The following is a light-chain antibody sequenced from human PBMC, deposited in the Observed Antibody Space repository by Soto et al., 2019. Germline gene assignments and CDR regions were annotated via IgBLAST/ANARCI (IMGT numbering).Light chain of an antibody. V-gene: IGLV2-14*01. CDR3: SSYTDSSNYV. Sequence: QSVLTQPASVSGSPGQSITISCTGTSSDLASYNYVSWYQQQPGTAPKLMIYQVTNRPSGVSNRFSGSRSGNTASLTISGLQAEDEADYYCSSYTDSSNYVFGTGTKVTVL. J-gene: IGLJ1*01. CDR2: QVT. CDR1: SSDLASYNY.